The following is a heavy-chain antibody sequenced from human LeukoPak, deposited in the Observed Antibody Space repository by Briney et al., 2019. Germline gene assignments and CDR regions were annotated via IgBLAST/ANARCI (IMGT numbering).Heavy chain of an antibody. Sequence: ASVKVSCKTSGFTFSNSAIQWVRQARGQRLEWIGWIVVGSGNTDYAQKFQERVTITKDKSTSTAYMELSSLRSEDTAVYYCAADDQQITVWGQGTLVTVSS. CDR2: IVVGSGNT. J-gene: IGHJ4*02. CDR3: AADDQQITV. D-gene: IGHD5-24*01. CDR1: GFTFSNSA. V-gene: IGHV1-58*02.